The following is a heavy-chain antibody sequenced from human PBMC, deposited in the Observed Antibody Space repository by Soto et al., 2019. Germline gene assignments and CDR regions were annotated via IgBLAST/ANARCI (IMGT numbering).Heavy chain of an antibody. D-gene: IGHD6-13*01. CDR3: AKTPRGYSRSDWYFDL. J-gene: IGHJ2*01. V-gene: IGHV3-30*18. CDR2: ISYDGSNK. CDR1: GFTFSSYG. Sequence: QVQLVESGGGVVQPGRSLRLSCAASGFTFSSYGMHWVRQAPGKGLEWVAVISYDGSNKYYADSVKGRFTISRDNSKNTLYLQMNSLRAEDTAVYYCAKTPRGYSRSDWYFDLWGRGTLVTVSS.